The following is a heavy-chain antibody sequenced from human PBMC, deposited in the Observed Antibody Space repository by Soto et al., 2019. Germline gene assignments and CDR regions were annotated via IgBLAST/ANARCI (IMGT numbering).Heavy chain of an antibody. CDR3: AREGCSSTSCYKAAAGHFDY. V-gene: IGHV3-48*02. Sequence: GGSLRLSCAASGFTFSSYRMNWVRQAPGKGLEWVSYISSSSSTIYYAGSVKGRFTISRDNAKNSLYLQMNSLRDEDTAVYYCAREGCSSTSCYKAAAGHFDYWGQGTLVTLSS. CDR2: ISSSSSTI. J-gene: IGHJ4*02. CDR1: GFTFSSYR. D-gene: IGHD2-2*02.